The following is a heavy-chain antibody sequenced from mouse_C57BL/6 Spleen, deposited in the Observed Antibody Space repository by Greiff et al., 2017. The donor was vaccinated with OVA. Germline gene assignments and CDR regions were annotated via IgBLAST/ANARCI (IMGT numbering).Heavy chain of an antibody. Sequence: VKLVESGAELVKPGASVKMSCKASGYTFTTYPIEWMKQNHGKSLEWIGNFHPYNDDTKYNEKFKGKATLTVEKSSSTVYLELSRLTSDDSAVYYCARSGVYGYDEGFAYWGQGTLVTVSA. CDR1: GYTFTTYP. V-gene: IGHV1-47*01. CDR2: FHPYNDDT. D-gene: IGHD2-2*01. J-gene: IGHJ3*01. CDR3: ARSGVYGYDEGFAY.